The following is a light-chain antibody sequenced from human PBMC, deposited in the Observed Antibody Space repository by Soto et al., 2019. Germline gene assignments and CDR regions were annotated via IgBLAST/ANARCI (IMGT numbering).Light chain of an antibody. CDR2: WAS. Sequence: DIVMTQSPDSLAVSLGERATINCKSSQSVLYSSKNKNYLSWYQQKPGQVPKLLIYWASTRESGVPDRFSGSGSGTDFTLTISSLQAEDVAVYYCQQYYTTPFTFGRGTKVDIK. CDR1: QSVLYSSKNKNY. CDR3: QQYYTTPFT. V-gene: IGKV4-1*01. J-gene: IGKJ3*01.